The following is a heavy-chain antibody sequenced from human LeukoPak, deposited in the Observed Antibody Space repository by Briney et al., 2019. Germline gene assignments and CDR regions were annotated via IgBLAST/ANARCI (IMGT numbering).Heavy chain of an antibody. CDR3: AKGEVVPAAMTSLFDY. J-gene: IGHJ4*02. CDR1: GFTFSSYA. V-gene: IGHV3-23*01. Sequence: GGSLRLSCAASGFTFSSYAMSWVRQAPGKGLEWVSAISGSGGSTYYADSVKGRFTISRDNSKNTLYLQMNSLRAEDTAVYYCAKGEVVPAAMTSLFDYWGQGTQVTVSS. CDR2: ISGSGGST. D-gene: IGHD2-2*01.